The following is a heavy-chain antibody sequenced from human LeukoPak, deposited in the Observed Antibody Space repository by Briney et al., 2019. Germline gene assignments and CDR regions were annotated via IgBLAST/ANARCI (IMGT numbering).Heavy chain of an antibody. J-gene: IGHJ4*02. D-gene: IGHD6-13*01. CDR2: ISGSGLST. V-gene: IGHV3-23*01. Sequence: GGSLRLSCAASGFTFSSYAMTWVRQAPGKGLEWVSAISGSGLSTYYADSVRGRFTISRDNSKNTLYLQMNSLRAEDTAVYYCASGIAAAGFFDYWGQGTLVTVSS. CDR1: GFTFSSYA. CDR3: ASGIAAAGFFDY.